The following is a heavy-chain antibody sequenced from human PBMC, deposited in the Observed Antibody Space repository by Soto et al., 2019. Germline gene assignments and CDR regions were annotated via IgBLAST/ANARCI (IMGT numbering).Heavy chain of an antibody. CDR1: GGTFSSYA. J-gene: IGHJ6*02. CDR3: AREGATSPWGMDV. CDR2: IIPIFGTA. V-gene: IGHV1-69*12. Sequence: QVQLVQSGAEVKKPGSSVKVSCKASGGTFSSYAISWVRQAPGQGLEWMGGIIPIFGTANYAQKFQGRVTITADETTRTSGMELSSVRSEDTAVNYWAREGATSPWGMDVWGQGTTVTVSS. D-gene: IGHD5-12*01.